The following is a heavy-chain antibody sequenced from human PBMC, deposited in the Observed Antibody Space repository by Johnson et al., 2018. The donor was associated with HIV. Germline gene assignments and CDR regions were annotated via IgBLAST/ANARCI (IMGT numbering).Heavy chain of an antibody. Sequence: VQLVESGGGLVQPGGSLRLSCAASGFTVSSNYMSWVRQAPGKGLEWVSVIYSGGSTYYADSVKGRFTISRDKSTNTRYLQMNSLRAEETAVYYCAREKGGSSRDAFDSWGQGTMVTVSS. CDR3: AREKGGSSRDAFDS. D-gene: IGHD6-6*01. V-gene: IGHV3-66*01. CDR1: GFTVSSNY. CDR2: IYSGGST. J-gene: IGHJ3*02.